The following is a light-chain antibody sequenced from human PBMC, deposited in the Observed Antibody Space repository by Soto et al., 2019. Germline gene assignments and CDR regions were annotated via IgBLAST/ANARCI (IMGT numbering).Light chain of an antibody. CDR1: QSVSHSY. J-gene: IGKJ4*01. V-gene: IGKV3-20*01. CDR2: SAS. Sequence: EIVLTQSPGTLSLSPGERATLSCRASQSVSHSYLAWYQQKPGQAPRLLIYSASNRATGIPDRFSGSGSGTDFILTISRLEPEDLAVYYCQQGLTFGGGTKVEIK. CDR3: QQGLT.